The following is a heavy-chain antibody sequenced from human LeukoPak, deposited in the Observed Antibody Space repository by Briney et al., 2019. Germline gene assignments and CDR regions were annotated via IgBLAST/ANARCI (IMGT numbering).Heavy chain of an antibody. V-gene: IGHV3-53*05. D-gene: IGHD1-1*01. CDR2: FYAGDST. CDR3: ARGRVGTDY. J-gene: IGHJ4*02. Sequence: GGSLRLSCAASGFTVSSNYMSWVRQAPGKGLEWVSVFYAGDSTYYADSVKGRFTISRDNSKNTLSLQMNSLRAEDTAVYYCARGRVGTDYWGQGTLVTVSS. CDR1: GFTVSSNY.